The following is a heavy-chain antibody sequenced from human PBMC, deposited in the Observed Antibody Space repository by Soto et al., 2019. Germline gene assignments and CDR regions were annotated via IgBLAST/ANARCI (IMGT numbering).Heavy chain of an antibody. CDR3: ARAAKDNWNYAGSYYYGMDV. Sequence: GGSLRLSCAASGFTVSSNYMSWVRQAPGKGLEWVSVIYSGVSTYYADSVKGRFTISRDNSKNTLYLQMNSLRAEETAVYYCARAAKDNWNYAGSYYYGMDVWGQGTTVTVSS. D-gene: IGHD1-7*01. J-gene: IGHJ6*02. CDR2: IYSGVST. V-gene: IGHV3-53*01. CDR1: GFTVSSNY.